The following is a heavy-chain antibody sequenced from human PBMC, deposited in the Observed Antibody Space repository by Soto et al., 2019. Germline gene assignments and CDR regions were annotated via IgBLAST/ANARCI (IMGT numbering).Heavy chain of an antibody. J-gene: IGHJ6*03. Sequence: SVKVSCKASGGTFSSYTISWVRQAPGQGLEWMGRIIPILGIANYAQKFQGRVTITADKSTSTAYMELSSLRSEDTAVYYCSCYSSRYYYYMDVWGKGTTVTVSS. D-gene: IGHD2-15*01. V-gene: IGHV1-69*02. CDR3: SCYSSRYYYYMDV. CDR1: GGTFSSYT. CDR2: IIPILGIA.